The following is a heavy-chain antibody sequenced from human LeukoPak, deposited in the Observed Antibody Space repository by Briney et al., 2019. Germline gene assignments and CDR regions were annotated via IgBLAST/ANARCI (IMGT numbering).Heavy chain of an antibody. J-gene: IGHJ3*02. D-gene: IGHD3-22*01. CDR1: GGSFSGYY. Sequence: PSETLSLTCAVYGGSFSGYYWGWIRQPPGKGLEWIGSIYYSGSTYYNPSLKSRVTISVDTSKNQFSLKLSSVTAADTAVYYCARDRGITMIVVVTIDAFDIWGQGTMVTVSS. CDR2: IYYSGST. V-gene: IGHV4-34*01. CDR3: ARDRGITMIVVVTIDAFDI.